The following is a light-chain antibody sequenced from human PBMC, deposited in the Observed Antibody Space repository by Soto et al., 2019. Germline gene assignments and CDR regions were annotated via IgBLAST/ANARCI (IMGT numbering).Light chain of an antibody. CDR1: SSDVGGYNY. CDR3: SSYTSSSTQV. J-gene: IGLJ1*01. CDR2: DVS. V-gene: IGLV2-14*01. Sequence: QSLLNQPSSVSGSPGQSITISCTGTSSDVGGYNYVSWYQQHPGKAPKLMIYDVSNRPSGVSNRFSGSKSGNTASLTISGLQAEDEADYYCSSYTSSSTQVFGTGTKVTVL.